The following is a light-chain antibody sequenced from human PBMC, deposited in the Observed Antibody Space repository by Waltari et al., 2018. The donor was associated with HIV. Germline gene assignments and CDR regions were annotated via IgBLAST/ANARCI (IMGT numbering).Light chain of an antibody. CDR1: QPVTNK. CDR3: QQSYSYPLT. V-gene: IGKV1-39*01. CDR2: DAS. J-gene: IGKJ3*01. Sequence: DIQMSQSPYPLSASVGDSVTITCRASQPVTNKVNWYQQKPDKAPKLLIYDASTLQGGVPSRFRGGGSGTHFTITITSVQPDDYATYFCQQSYSYPLTFGPGTKVDV.